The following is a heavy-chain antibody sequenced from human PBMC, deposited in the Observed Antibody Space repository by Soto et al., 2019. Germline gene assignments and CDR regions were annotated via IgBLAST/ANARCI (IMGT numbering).Heavy chain of an antibody. CDR1: GGSISSYY. CDR3: AREVVYYFDY. V-gene: IGHV4-59*01. Sequence: QVQLQESGPGLVKPSETLYLTCTVSGGSISSYYWSWIRQPPGTVLEWIGYIYYSGSTNYNPYLKSRVTISVDTSKNQFSLKLSSVTAADTAVYDCAREVVYYFDYWGQGTLVTVSS. D-gene: IGHD2-15*01. J-gene: IGHJ4*02. CDR2: IYYSGST.